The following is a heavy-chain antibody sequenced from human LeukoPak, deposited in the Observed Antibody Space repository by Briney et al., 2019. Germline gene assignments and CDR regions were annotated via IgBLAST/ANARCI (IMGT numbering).Heavy chain of an antibody. D-gene: IGHD3-16*01. Sequence: GGSLRLSCAASGFTFSTSWMSWVRQAPGKGLEWVANIKQDGSEKYYVDSVKGRFTISRDNAKNSLYLELNSLRAEDTAVYYCARDKFGGYWGQGTLVTVSS. J-gene: IGHJ4*02. V-gene: IGHV3-7*01. CDR1: GFTFSTSW. CDR2: IKQDGSEK. CDR3: ARDKFGGY.